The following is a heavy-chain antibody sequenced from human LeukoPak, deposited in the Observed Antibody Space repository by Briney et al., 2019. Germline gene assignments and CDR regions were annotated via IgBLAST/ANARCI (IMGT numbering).Heavy chain of an antibody. D-gene: IGHD6-6*01. CDR1: GFTFDDYA. CDR3: AKVRQLGSPGVFDI. CDR2: ISWNSGSI. J-gene: IGHJ3*02. Sequence: PGGSLRLSCAASGFTFDDYAMHWVRQAPGKGLEWVSGISWNSGSIGYADSVKGRFTISRDSAKNSLYLQMNSLRAEDTALYYCAKVRQLGSPGVFDIWGQGTMVTVSS. V-gene: IGHV3-9*01.